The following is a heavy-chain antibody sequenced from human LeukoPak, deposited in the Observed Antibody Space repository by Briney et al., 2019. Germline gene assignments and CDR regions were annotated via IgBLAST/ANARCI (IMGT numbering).Heavy chain of an antibody. Sequence: ASVKVSCKTSGYTFTDYYIHWVRRAPGQGPEWMGWINPNSGGTNYAQNLQGRVTMTRDTSISTAYMELSRLRSDDTAVYYCARDYERIIMVRGVPLSPQTVFDPWGQGILVTVSS. V-gene: IGHV1-2*02. D-gene: IGHD3-10*01. CDR2: INPNSGGT. J-gene: IGHJ5*02. CDR1: GYTFTDYY. CDR3: ARDYERIIMVRGVPLSPQTVFDP.